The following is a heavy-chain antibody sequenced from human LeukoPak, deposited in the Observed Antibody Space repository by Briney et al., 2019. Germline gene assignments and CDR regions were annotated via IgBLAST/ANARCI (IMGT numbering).Heavy chain of an antibody. D-gene: IGHD3-10*01. J-gene: IGHJ6*02. CDR1: GFTFSSYG. V-gene: IGHV3-30*02. Sequence: QSGGSLRLPCAASGFTFSSYGMHWVRQAPGKGLEWVAFIRYDGSNKYYADSVKGRFTISRDNSKNTLYLQMNSLRAEDTAVYYCAKDLLWFGEFHYGMDVWGQGTTVTVSS. CDR2: IRYDGSNK. CDR3: AKDLLWFGEFHYGMDV.